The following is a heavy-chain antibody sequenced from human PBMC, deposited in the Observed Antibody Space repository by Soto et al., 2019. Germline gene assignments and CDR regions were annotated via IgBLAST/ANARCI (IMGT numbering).Heavy chain of an antibody. CDR1: GYTFSNYG. V-gene: IGHV1-18*01. CDR3: ARVVQLAEAWFGP. J-gene: IGHJ5*02. Sequence: GASVKVSCKTSGYTFSNYGITWVRQAPGQPLEWLGWISLYSDGTNYAQKFQGRVSMTTDTSTTTAYMELRSLRSDDTAVYYCARVVQLAEAWFGPWGQGTLVTVSA. CDR2: ISLYSDGT. D-gene: IGHD1-1*01.